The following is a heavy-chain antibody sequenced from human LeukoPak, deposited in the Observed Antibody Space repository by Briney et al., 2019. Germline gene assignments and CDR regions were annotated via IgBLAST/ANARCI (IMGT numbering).Heavy chain of an antibody. D-gene: IGHD6-13*01. CDR2: ISYDGSNK. V-gene: IGHV3-30*18. Sequence: GGSLRLSCAASGFTFSSYGMHWVRQAPGKGLEWVAVISYDGSNKYYADSVKGRFTISRDNSKNTLYLQMNSLRAEDTAVYYCAKGRAPAYSSSWSAFDIWGQGTMVTVSS. CDR3: AKGRAPAYSSSWSAFDI. J-gene: IGHJ3*02. CDR1: GFTFSSYG.